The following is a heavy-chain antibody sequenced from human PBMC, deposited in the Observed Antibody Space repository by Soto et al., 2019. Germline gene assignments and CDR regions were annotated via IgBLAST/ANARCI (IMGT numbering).Heavy chain of an antibody. V-gene: IGHV5-10-1*01. Sequence: GESLKISCKGSGYIFTSYWISWVRQMPGKGLEWMGRIDPSDSYTNYSPSFQGHVTISADKSISTAYLQWSSLKASDTAMYYCARHSVGATMSFPDYYYYGMDVWGQGTTVTVSS. CDR2: IDPSDSYT. D-gene: IGHD1-26*01. J-gene: IGHJ6*02. CDR1: GYIFTSYW. CDR3: ARHSVGATMSFPDYYYYGMDV.